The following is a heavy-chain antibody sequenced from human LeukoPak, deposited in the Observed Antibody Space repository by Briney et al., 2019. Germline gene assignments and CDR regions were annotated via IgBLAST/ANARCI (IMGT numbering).Heavy chain of an antibody. CDR2: IHYSGST. CDR1: GGSISSYY. Sequence: SETLSLTCTVSGGSISSYYWSWIRQPPGKGLEWIGYIHYSGSTKYNPSLKSRVTISVDTSKNQFSLKLSSVTAADTAVYYCASISYGSGSIDYWGQGTLATVSS. D-gene: IGHD3-10*01. V-gene: IGHV4-59*01. CDR3: ASISYGSGSIDY. J-gene: IGHJ4*02.